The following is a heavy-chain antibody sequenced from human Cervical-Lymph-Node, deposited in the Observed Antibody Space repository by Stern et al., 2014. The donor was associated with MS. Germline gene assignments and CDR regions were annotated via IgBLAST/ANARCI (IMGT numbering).Heavy chain of an antibody. J-gene: IGHJ4*02. CDR2: ISAYNGNT. CDR3: ARDHCGGDCYSDY. CDR1: GYTFTSYA. Sequence: DQLVESGAEVKKPGASVKVSCTASGYTFTSYAISWVRQAPGQGLEWMGWISAYNGNTDYAQKLQGRVTMTTDTSTSTAYMELRSLRSDDTAVYYCARDHCGGDCYSDYWGQGTLVTVSS. D-gene: IGHD2-21*02. V-gene: IGHV1-18*04.